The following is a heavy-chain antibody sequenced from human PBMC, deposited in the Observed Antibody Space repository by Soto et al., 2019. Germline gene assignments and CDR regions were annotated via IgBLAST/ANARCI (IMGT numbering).Heavy chain of an antibody. J-gene: IGHJ5*02. V-gene: IGHV3-23*01. CDR3: ARWNGVGDP. D-gene: IGHD1-1*01. CDR2: FSGGSGAI. Sequence: QLLQSGGGLVQPGGSLRLSCAVSGFSLGPYGVTWVRQTPEKGLEWVTGFSGGSGAIFYADSVRGRFTISRDSSTAYLQMNNLRPEDTAVYFCARWNGVGDPWGQGSLVTVSS. CDR1: GFSLGPYG.